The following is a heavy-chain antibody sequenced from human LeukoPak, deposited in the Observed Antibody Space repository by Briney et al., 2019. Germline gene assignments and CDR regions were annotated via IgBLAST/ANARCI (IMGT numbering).Heavy chain of an antibody. D-gene: IGHD3-3*02. J-gene: IGHJ6*03. V-gene: IGHV4-39*07. CDR1: GGSISSSSYY. Sequence: PSETLSLTCTVSGGSISSSSYYWGWIRQPPGKGLEWIGRIYTSGSTNYNPSLKSRVTISVDTSKNQFSLKLSSVTAADTAVYYCARLSYYYYYYMDVWGKGTTVTVSS. CDR3: ARLSYYYYYYMDV. CDR2: IYTSGST.